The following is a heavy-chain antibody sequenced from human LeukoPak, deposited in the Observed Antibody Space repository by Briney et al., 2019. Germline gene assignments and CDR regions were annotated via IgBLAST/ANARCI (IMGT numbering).Heavy chain of an antibody. CDR1: GYSISSGYY. CDR3: ARMSSYGHLYFDY. V-gene: IGHV4-38-2*02. CDR2: IYHSGST. J-gene: IGHJ4*02. Sequence: ASETLSLTCTVSGYSISSGYYWGWIRQPPGKGLEWIGSIYHSGSTYYNPSLKSRVTISVDTSKNQFSLKLTSVTAADTAIYYCARMSSYGHLYFDYWGQGTLVTVSS. D-gene: IGHD1-26*01.